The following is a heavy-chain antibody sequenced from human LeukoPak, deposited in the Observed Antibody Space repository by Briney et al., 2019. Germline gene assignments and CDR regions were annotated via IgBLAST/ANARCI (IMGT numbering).Heavy chain of an antibody. CDR2: FDPEDGET. D-gene: IGHD3-22*01. Sequence: ASVKASCKVSGYTLTELSMHWVRQAPGKGLEWMGGFDPEDGETIYAQKFQGRVTMTEDTSTDTAYMELSSLRSEDTAVYYCATDTYYYDSSGYDYWGQGTLVTVSS. CDR1: GYTLTELS. J-gene: IGHJ4*02. CDR3: ATDTYYYDSSGYDY. V-gene: IGHV1-24*01.